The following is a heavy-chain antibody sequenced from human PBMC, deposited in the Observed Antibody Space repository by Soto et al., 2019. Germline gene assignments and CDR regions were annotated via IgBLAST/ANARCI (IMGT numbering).Heavy chain of an antibody. CDR3: ARGRGGYDCRGTFDY. CDR1: GGSFSGYY. V-gene: IGHV4-34*01. D-gene: IGHD5-12*01. J-gene: IGHJ4*02. Sequence: SETLSLTCAVYGGSFSGYYWSWIRQPPGKGLEWIGEINHSGSTNYNPSLKSRVTISVDTSKNQFSLKLSSVTAADTAVYYCARGRGGYDCRGTFDYWGPGTMVTVYS. CDR2: INHSGST.